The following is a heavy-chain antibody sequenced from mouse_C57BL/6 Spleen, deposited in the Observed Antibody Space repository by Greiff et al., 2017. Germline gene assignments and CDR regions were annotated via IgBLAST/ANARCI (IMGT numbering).Heavy chain of an antibody. Sequence: EVKVEESGGGLVPPGGSLKLSCVASGFTFSNYWMNWVRQSPETGLAWVAHISLNSDNYATPYAGSVKGRFTLSRDESKSSVYLQMNNLRAEDTGMYYCTGELYYARGYRGQGSSVTVSS. CDR2: ISLNSDNYAT. CDR1: GFTFSNYW. D-gene: IGHD1-3*01. CDR3: TGELYYARGY. V-gene: IGHV6-3*01. J-gene: IGHJ4*01.